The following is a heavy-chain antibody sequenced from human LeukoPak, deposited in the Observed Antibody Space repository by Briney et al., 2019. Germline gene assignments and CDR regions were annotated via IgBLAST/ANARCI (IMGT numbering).Heavy chain of an antibody. J-gene: IGHJ4*02. CDR2: INPNSGGT. V-gene: IGHV1-2*02. CDR3: ARDKLRRQWPFDY. Sequence: GASVKVSCKASGYTFTGYYMHWVRQAPGQGLEWMGWINPNSGGTNYAQKFQGRVTMTRDTSISTAYMELSRLRSDDTAVYYCARDKLRRQWPFDYWGQGTLVTVSS. D-gene: IGHD6-19*01. CDR1: GYTFTGYY.